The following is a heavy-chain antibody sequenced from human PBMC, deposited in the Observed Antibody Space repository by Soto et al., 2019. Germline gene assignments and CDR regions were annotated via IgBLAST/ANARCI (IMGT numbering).Heavy chain of an antibody. CDR2: IKQDGSEK. CDR3: AREEYSGFPRGGVSDY. D-gene: IGHD5-12*01. Sequence: PGGSLRLSCAASGFTFSSYWMSWVRQAPGKGLEWVANIKQDGSEKYYVDSVKGRFTISRDNAKNSLYLQMNSLRAEDTAVYYCAREEYSGFPRGGVSDYWDQGTLVTVSS. J-gene: IGHJ4*02. V-gene: IGHV3-7*01. CDR1: GFTFSSYW.